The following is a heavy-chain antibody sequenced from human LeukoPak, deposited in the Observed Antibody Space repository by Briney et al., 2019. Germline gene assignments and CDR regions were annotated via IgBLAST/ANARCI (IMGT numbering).Heavy chain of an antibody. CDR2: IHYSEST. V-gene: IGHV4-59*11. CDR3: ARLVWLGESPGSWFDS. CDR1: GGSITSRF. Sequence: SETLSLTCSVSGGSITSRFWSWLRQPPGKGLEWIGYIHYSESTNYNPSLKSRVTISPDTSKNQLFLKLNSVTAADTAVYYCARLVWLGESPGSWFDSWGQGTLVTVSS. J-gene: IGHJ5*01. D-gene: IGHD3-10*01.